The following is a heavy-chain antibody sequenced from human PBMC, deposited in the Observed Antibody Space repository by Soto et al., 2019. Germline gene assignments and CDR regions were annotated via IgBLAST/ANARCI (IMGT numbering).Heavy chain of an antibody. J-gene: IGHJ4*02. D-gene: IGHD6-25*01. V-gene: IGHV4-34*01. CDR2: ISQSGNT. CDR1: SGSFSGYY. CDR3: SGTPEGRGPFPTPPCL. Sequence: QVQLHQWGAGLLKPSETLSLACSIYSGSFSGYYWSWIRQPPGKGLEWIGEISQSGNTNYSPSLKRRVSNSNGQSKKAFFPNPGFCSAPETGGVFCSGTPEGRGPFPTPPCLWGQGTLVTVSS.